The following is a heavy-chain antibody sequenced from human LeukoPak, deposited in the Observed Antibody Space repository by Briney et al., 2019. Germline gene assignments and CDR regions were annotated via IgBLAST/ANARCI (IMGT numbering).Heavy chain of an antibody. V-gene: IGHV3-21*01. CDR2: ISSSSSYI. Sequence: GGSLRLSCAASGFTFSSYSMNWVRQAPGKGLEWVSSISSSSSYIYYADSVKGRFTISRDNAKNSLYLQMNSLRAEDTAVYYCAREGPYSVEMATISGFDYWGQGTLVTVSS. J-gene: IGHJ4*02. D-gene: IGHD5-24*01. CDR1: GFTFSSYS. CDR3: AREGPYSVEMATISGFDY.